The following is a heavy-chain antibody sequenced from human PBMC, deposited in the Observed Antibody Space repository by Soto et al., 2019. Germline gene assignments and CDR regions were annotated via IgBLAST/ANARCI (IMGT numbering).Heavy chain of an antibody. CDR2: MSSDGSKI. D-gene: IGHD3-16*01. CDR1: GFDFTYYA. Sequence: QVQLVESGGGAVQPGESLRLSCVASGFDFTYYAMHWVRQAPGKGLESVAVMSSDGSKIHHTASVKGRFTSSRDNSKNTLYLQMTSVRKEDTAVYFFAKDEGGGGTLGLFDYWGQGTLVSVSS. CDR3: AKDEGGGGTLGLFDY. J-gene: IGHJ4*02. V-gene: IGHV3-30*18.